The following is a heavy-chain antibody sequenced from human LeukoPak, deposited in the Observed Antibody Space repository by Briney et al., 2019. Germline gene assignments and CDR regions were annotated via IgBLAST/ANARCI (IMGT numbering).Heavy chain of an antibody. CDR2: ISSSGSSI. CDR1: AFTFGSYD. Sequence: GGSLCLSCAASAFTFGSYDMNWVRQAPGKGLEWVSYISSSGSSIHYADSVKGRFTISRANAKTSLYLQMNSLRAEATAVYYCARVGWLQNRNYFDYWGQGTLVTVSS. D-gene: IGHD5-12*01. CDR3: ARVGWLQNRNYFDY. V-gene: IGHV3-48*03. J-gene: IGHJ4*02.